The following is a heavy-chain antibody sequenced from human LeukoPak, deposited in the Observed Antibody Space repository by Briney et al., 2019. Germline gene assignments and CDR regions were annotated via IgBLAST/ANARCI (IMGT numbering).Heavy chain of an antibody. D-gene: IGHD2-15*01. Sequence: PSETLSLTCAVYGGSFSGYYWSWIRQPPGKGLEGIGEINHSGSTNYNPSLKSRVTISVDTSKNQFSLKLSSVTAADTAVYYCASTVLGYCSGGSCPYFDYWGQGTLVTVSS. CDR1: GGSFSGYY. V-gene: IGHV4-34*01. CDR2: INHSGST. CDR3: ASTVLGYCSGGSCPYFDY. J-gene: IGHJ4*02.